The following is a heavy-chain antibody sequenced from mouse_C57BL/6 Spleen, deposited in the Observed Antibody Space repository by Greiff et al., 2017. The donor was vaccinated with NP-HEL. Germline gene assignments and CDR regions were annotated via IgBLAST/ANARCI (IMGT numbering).Heavy chain of an antibody. D-gene: IGHD4-1*01. CDR2: ISSGGDYI. CDR3: TRDRLGLYFDY. Sequence: EVQGVESGEGLVKPGGSLKLSCAASGFTFSSYAMSWVRQTPEKRLEWVAYISSGGDYIYYADTVKGRFTISRDNARNTLYLQMSSLKSEDTAMYYCTRDRLGLYFDYWGQGTTLTVSS. CDR1: GFTFSSYA. J-gene: IGHJ2*01. V-gene: IGHV5-9-1*02.